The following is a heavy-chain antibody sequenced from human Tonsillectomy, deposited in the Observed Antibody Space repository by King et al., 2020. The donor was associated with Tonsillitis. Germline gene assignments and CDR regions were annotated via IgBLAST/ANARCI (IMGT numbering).Heavy chain of an antibody. D-gene: IGHD4-23*01. Sequence: QLVQSGGGLVQPGGSLRLSCSVSGFTFSNYAMHWVRQAPGKGLEYVSAISNYGGSTYYADSVQGRFTISRDNSKNTLYLQMSSLRTEDTAVYYCCLTLLPRVLTRAFDIWGQGTMVTVSS. V-gene: IGHV3-64D*06. J-gene: IGHJ3*02. CDR2: ISNYGGST. CDR1: GFTFSNYA. CDR3: CLTLLPRVLTRAFDI.